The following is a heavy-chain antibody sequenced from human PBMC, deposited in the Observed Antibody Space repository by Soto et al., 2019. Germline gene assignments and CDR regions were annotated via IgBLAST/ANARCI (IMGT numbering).Heavy chain of an antibody. J-gene: IGHJ4*02. CDR2: ISAYNGNT. V-gene: IGHV1-18*01. CDR1: GYTFTSYG. D-gene: IGHD4-17*01. CDR3: ASGDDYGDYGTLFDY. Sequence: ASVKVSCKASGYTFTSYGISWVRQAPGQGLEWMGWISAYNGNTNYAQKLQGRVTMTTDTSTSTAYMELRSLRSDDTAVYYCASGDDYGDYGTLFDYWGQGTLVTVSS.